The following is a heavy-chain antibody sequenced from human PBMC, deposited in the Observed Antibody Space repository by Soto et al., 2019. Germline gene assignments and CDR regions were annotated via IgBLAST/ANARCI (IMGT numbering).Heavy chain of an antibody. D-gene: IGHD5-12*01. CDR3: PRDPRLDVGSCFGSLGNWLDN. J-gene: IGHJ5*02. V-gene: IGHV6-1*01. CDR1: GDSVSSNSAA. CDR2: TYYRSKWYN. Sequence: SQTLSLTCAISGDSVSSNSAAWNWIRQSPSRGLEWLGRTYYRSKWYNDYAVSVKSRITINPDTSKNQFSLQLNTVTPEATAVYYCPRDPRLDVGSCFGSLGNWLDNWGQGTIVTV.